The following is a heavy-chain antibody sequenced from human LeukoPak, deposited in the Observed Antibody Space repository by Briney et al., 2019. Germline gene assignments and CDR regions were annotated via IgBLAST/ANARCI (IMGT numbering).Heavy chain of an antibody. J-gene: IGHJ4*02. CDR2: IRYDGGNK. CDR3: AKGEADLDY. D-gene: IGHD1-26*01. CDR1: GFTFSTYW. Sequence: GGSLRLSCVASGFTFSTYWMSWVRQAPGKGLEWVAFIRYDGGNKYYADSVKGRFTISRDSSKNTLYLQMSSLRADDTAVYYCAKGEADLDYWGQGTLVTVSS. V-gene: IGHV3-30*02.